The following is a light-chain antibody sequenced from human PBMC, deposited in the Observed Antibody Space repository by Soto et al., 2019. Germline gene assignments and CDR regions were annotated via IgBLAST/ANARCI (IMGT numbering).Light chain of an antibody. CDR3: SSYTGSSTLYV. J-gene: IGLJ1*01. Sequence: QSVLTQPASVSGSPGQSITISCTVTSSGVGTYNYVSWYQQHPGKAPKVMIYEVTYRPSGVSNRFSGSKSGNTASLTISGLQAEDEAEYYCSSYTGSSTLYVFGTGTKVTLL. V-gene: IGLV2-14*01. CDR2: EVT. CDR1: SSGVGTYNY.